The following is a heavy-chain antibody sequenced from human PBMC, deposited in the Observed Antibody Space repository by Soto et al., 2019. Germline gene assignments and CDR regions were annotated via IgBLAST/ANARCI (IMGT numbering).Heavy chain of an antibody. Sequence: SETLSLTCTVSGGSISSYYWSWIRQPPGKGLEWIGYIYYSGSTNYNPSLKSRVTISVDTSKNQFSLKLSSVTAADTAVYYCARATDYDYVWGATDGMDVWGQGTTVT. J-gene: IGHJ6*02. D-gene: IGHD3-16*01. V-gene: IGHV4-59*01. CDR2: IYYSGST. CDR3: ARATDYDYVWGATDGMDV. CDR1: GGSISSYY.